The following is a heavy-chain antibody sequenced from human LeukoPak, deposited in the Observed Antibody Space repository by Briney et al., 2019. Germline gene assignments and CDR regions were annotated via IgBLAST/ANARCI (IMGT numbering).Heavy chain of an antibody. CDR2: ISYDGSNK. J-gene: IGHJ3*02. V-gene: IGHV3-30*03. CDR1: GFTFSSYG. D-gene: IGHD1-1*01. CDR3: ATNRGWASGDAFDI. Sequence: PGGSLRLSCAASGFTFSSYGMHWVRQAPGKGLEWVAVISYDGSNKYYADSVKGRFTISRDNSKNTLYLQMSSLRAEDTAVYYCATNRGWASGDAFDIWGQGTMVTVSS.